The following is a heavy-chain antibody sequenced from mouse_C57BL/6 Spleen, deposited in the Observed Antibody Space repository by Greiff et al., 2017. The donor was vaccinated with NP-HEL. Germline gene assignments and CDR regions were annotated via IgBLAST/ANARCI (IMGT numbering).Heavy chain of an antibody. CDR1: GFTFSNYW. J-gene: IGHJ2*01. D-gene: IGHD2-1*01. CDR3: TIFYYGNYFDY. CDR2: IRLKSDNYAT. Sequence: EVKLEESGGGLVQPGGSMKLSCGASGFTFSNYWMNWVRQSPEKGLEWVAQIRLKSDNYATHYAESVKGRFTISRDDSKSSVYLQMNNLRAEDTGIYYCTIFYYGNYFDYWGQGTTLTVSS. V-gene: IGHV6-3*01.